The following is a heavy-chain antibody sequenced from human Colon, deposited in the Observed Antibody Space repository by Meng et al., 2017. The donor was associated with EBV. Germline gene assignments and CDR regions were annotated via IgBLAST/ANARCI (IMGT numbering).Heavy chain of an antibody. Sequence: VQPQAPRPGLVEPSQALSLPFTVSGGSMSSGYYYWSWIRQPPGKGLEWIGYIHHSGSAYYNPSLKSRVSISVDTSKNQFSLNLNSMTAADTAVYYCASFDHIPRRNYFDYWGQGTLVTVSS. J-gene: IGHJ4*02. CDR1: GGSMSSGYYY. D-gene: IGHD2-21*01. V-gene: IGHV4-30-4*01. CDR3: ASFDHIPRRNYFDY. CDR2: IHHSGSA.